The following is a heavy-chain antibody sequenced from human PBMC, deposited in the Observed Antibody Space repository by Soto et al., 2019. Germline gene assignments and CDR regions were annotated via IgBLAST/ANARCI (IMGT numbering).Heavy chain of an antibody. Sequence: ASVKVSCKASGYTFTSYDINWVRQATGQGLEWMGWMNPNSGNTGYAQKFQGRVTMTRNTSISTAYMELSSLRSEDTAVYYCASSDSRGPYQHDYWGQGTLVTVSS. V-gene: IGHV1-8*01. CDR3: ASSDSRGPYQHDY. J-gene: IGHJ4*02. D-gene: IGHD6-19*01. CDR1: GYTFTSYD. CDR2: MNPNSGNT.